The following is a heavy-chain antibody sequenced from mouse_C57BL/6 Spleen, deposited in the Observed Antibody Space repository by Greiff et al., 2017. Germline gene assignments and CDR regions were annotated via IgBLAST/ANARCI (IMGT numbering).Heavy chain of an antibody. CDR2: IRNKANGYTT. CDR3: ARYEGGTTVVGAMDY. CDR1: GFTFTDYY. Sequence: EVQLVESGGGLVQPGGSLSLSCAASGFTFTDYYMSWVRQPPGQALEWLGFIRNKANGYTTDYSASVKGRFTISRDNSQSILYLQMNALRAEDSATYYCARYEGGTTVVGAMDYWGQGTSVTVSS. J-gene: IGHJ4*01. V-gene: IGHV7-3*01. D-gene: IGHD1-1*01.